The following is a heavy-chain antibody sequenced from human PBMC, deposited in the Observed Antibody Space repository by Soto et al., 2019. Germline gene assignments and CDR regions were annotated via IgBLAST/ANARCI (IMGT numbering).Heavy chain of an antibody. CDR1: GYTFTSYG. D-gene: IGHD2-15*01. J-gene: IGHJ4*02. Sequence: ASVKVSCKASGYTFTSYGISWVRQAPGQGLEWMGWISAYNGNTNYAQKLQGRVTMTTDTSTSTAYMELRSLRSDDTAVYYCARSVRGRGYCSGGSCLYFDYCGQGPLVTVYS. V-gene: IGHV1-18*04. CDR2: ISAYNGNT. CDR3: ARSVRGRGYCSGGSCLYFDY.